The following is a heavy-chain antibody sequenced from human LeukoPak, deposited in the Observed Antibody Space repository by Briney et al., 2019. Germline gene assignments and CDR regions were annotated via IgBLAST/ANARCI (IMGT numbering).Heavy chain of an antibody. CDR3: AKDLSPPYDSSGYYFSNDAFDI. J-gene: IGHJ3*02. V-gene: IGHV3-23*01. CDR2: ISGSGGST. Sequence: GGSLRLSCAASGFTFSTYNMNWVRQAPGQRLEWVSAISGSGGSTYYADSVKGRFTISRDNSKNTLYLQMNSLRAEDTAVYYCAKDLSPPYDSSGYYFSNDAFDIWGQGTMVTVSS. D-gene: IGHD3-22*01. CDR1: GFTFSTYN.